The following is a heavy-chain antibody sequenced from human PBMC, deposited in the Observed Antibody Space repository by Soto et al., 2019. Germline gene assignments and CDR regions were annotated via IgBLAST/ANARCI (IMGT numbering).Heavy chain of an antibody. Sequence: SETLSLTCTVSGGSTSSYYSSWVRPPPGKGLEWIGYIYYSGSTNYNPSLKSRVTISVDTSKNQFSLKLSSVTAADTAVYYCAREKNTAKVYYYMDVWGKGTTVTVSS. CDR3: AREKNTAKVYYYMDV. CDR1: GGSTSSYY. J-gene: IGHJ6*03. CDR2: IYYSGST. V-gene: IGHV4-59*01. D-gene: IGHD5-18*01.